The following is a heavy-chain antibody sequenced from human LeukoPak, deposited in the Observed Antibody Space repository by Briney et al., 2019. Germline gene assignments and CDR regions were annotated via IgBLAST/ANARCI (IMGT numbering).Heavy chain of an antibody. Sequence: GGSLRLSCAASGFTFSSYAMSWVRQAPGKGLEWVSSISSSSYIYYADSVKGRFTISRDNAKNSLYLQMNSLRAEDTAVYYCARIPIFWSGYYARDYWGQGTLVTVSS. D-gene: IGHD3-3*01. CDR3: ARIPIFWSGYYARDY. J-gene: IGHJ4*02. CDR1: GFTFSSYA. V-gene: IGHV3-21*01. CDR2: ISSSSYI.